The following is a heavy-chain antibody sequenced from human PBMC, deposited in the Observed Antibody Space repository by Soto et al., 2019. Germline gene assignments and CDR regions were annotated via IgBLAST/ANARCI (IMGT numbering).Heavy chain of an antibody. D-gene: IGHD3-10*01. V-gene: IGHV3-30-3*01. CDR1: GFTFSDYA. J-gene: IGHJ4*02. Sequence: QVQLVESGGGVVQPGGSLRVSCAASGFTFSDYALHWVRQAPGKRLEWVSIISFDGANNYYADFAQGRFTISRDNSKNTLFLQMNSLRPEDTAVYFCARGAEALYYGPPLDYWGQGTLVTVSS. CDR2: ISFDGANN. CDR3: ARGAEALYYGPPLDY.